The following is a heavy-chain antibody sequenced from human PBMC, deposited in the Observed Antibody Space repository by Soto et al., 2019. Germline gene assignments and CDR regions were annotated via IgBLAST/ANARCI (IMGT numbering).Heavy chain of an antibody. D-gene: IGHD2-8*01. CDR1: GYTFTTYD. CDR2: ISTYNGNT. V-gene: IGHV1-18*01. Sequence: ASVKVSCKASGYTFTTYDISWVRQAPGQGLEWMGRISTYNGNTNYPQSLQGRLTMTTDTSTTTAYMELRSLRSDDTAVYYCARDPYHVQRVNAPTLYGMDVWGKGTRVTVP. J-gene: IGHJ6*04. CDR3: ARDPYHVQRVNAPTLYGMDV.